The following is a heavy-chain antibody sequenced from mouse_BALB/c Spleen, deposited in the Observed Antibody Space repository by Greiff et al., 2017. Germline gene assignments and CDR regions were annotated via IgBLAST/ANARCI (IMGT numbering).Heavy chain of an antibody. Sequence: EVHLVESGGGLVQPGGSRKLSCAASGFTFSDYGMAWVRQAPGKGPEWVAFISNLAYSIYYADTVTGRFTISRENAKNTLYLEMSSLRSEDTAMYYCARDQYGYDGFYYFDYWGQGTTLTVSS. J-gene: IGHJ2*01. CDR2: ISNLAYSI. V-gene: IGHV5-15*02. CDR3: ARDQYGYDGFYYFDY. D-gene: IGHD2-2*01. CDR1: GFTFSDYG.